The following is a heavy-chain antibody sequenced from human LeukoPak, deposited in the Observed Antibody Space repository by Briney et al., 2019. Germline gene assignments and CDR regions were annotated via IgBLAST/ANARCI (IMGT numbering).Heavy chain of an antibody. CDR1: GFTFSSYA. CDR3: ATSYSYGPFDY. J-gene: IGHJ4*02. D-gene: IGHD5-18*01. V-gene: IGHV3-30*14. CDR2: ISYDGSNK. Sequence: PGRSLRLSCAASGFTFSSYAVHWVRQAPGKGLEWVAVISYDGSNKYYADSVKGRFTISRDNSKNTLYLQMNSLRAEDTAVYYCATSYSYGPFDYWGQGTLVTVSS.